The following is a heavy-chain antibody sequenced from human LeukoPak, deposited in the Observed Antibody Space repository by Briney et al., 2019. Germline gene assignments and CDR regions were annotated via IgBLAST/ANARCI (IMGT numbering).Heavy chain of an antibody. J-gene: IGHJ3*02. CDR2: IVPILGIA. CDR1: GATFSSYT. V-gene: IGHV1-69*04. D-gene: IGHD1-7*01. CDR3: ARDRGELQDAFDI. Sequence: SVKVSFKASGATFSSYTISWVRPAPGQGLEWMGRIVPILGIANYAQKFQGRVTITADKSTSTAYMELSSLRSEDTAVYYCARDRGELQDAFDIWGQGTMVTVSS.